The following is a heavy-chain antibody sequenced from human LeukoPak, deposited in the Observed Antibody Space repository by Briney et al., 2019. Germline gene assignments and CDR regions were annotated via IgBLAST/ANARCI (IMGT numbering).Heavy chain of an antibody. CDR2: INHSGST. Sequence: PSETLSLTCAVYGGSFSGYYWSWIRQPPGKGLEWNGEINHSGSTNYNPSLKSRVTISVDTSKNQFSLKLSSVTAADTAVYYCARDVTRRIRKYYFDYWGQGTLVTVSS. V-gene: IGHV4-34*01. J-gene: IGHJ4*02. CDR3: ARDVTRRIRKYYFDY. D-gene: IGHD4-17*01. CDR1: GGSFSGYY.